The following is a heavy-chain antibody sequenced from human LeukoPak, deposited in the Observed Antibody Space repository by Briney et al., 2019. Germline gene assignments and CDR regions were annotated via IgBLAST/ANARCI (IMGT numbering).Heavy chain of an antibody. CDR1: GYTFTDYY. D-gene: IGHD3-22*01. V-gene: IGHV1-2*06. CDR3: ATANYYDSSGYHIDY. J-gene: IGHJ4*02. CDR2: INPDSGGT. Sequence: GASVKVSCKASGYTFTDYYIHWVRQAPGQGLEWIGRINPDSGGTNSAQKFQGRVTMTRDTSISTAYIELSSLRSDDTAVYYCATANYYDSSGYHIDYWGQGTLVTVSS.